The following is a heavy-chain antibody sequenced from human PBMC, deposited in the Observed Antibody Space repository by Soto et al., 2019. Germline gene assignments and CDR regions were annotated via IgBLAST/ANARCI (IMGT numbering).Heavy chain of an antibody. D-gene: IGHD3-16*01. CDR1: GGSISSYY. CDR2: IYYSGST. J-gene: IGHJ3*02. Sequence: SETLSLTCTVSGGSISSYYWSWIRQPPGKGLEWIGYIYYSGSTNYNPSLKSRVTISVDTSKNQFSLKLSSVTAADTAVYYCARDRWGPKGDAFDIWGQGTMVTVSS. CDR3: ARDRWGPKGDAFDI. V-gene: IGHV4-59*01.